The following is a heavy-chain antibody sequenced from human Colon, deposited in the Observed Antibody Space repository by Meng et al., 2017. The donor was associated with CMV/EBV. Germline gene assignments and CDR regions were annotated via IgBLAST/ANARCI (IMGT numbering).Heavy chain of an antibody. CDR2: FYHSGII. Sequence: SETLSLTCTVSGGSIRNYYWSWIRQSPGKELEWIGHFYHSGIINYNPSLKNRATISADMARNQLSLKLTAVTAADTAVYYCARDYALRRFDYWGQGTLVTVSS. CDR3: ARDYALRRFDY. J-gene: IGHJ4*02. CDR1: GGSIRNYY. V-gene: IGHV4-59*01. D-gene: IGHD2-2*01.